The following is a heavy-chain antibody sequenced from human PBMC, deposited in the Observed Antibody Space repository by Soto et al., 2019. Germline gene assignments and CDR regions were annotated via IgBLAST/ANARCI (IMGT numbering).Heavy chain of an antibody. J-gene: IGHJ4*02. Sequence: GGSLRLSCAASGFTFSSYAMSWVRQAPGKGLEWVSAISGSGGSTYYADSVKGRFTISRDNSKNTLYLQMNSLRAEDTAVYYCAKAPYYYGSGSYSNFDYWGQGTLVTVSS. CDR3: AKAPYYYGSGSYSNFDY. V-gene: IGHV3-23*01. D-gene: IGHD3-10*01. CDR2: ISGSGGST. CDR1: GFTFSSYA.